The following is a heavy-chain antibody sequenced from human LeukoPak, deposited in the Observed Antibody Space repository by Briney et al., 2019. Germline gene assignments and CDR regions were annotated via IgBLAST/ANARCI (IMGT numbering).Heavy chain of an antibody. J-gene: IGHJ4*02. CDR2: ISGSGGST. CDR1: GLTFSRYA. V-gene: IGHV3-23*01. D-gene: IGHD7-27*01. CDR3: AKGHGDSFDY. Sequence: PGGSLRLSCAASGLTFSRYAMNWVRQAPGKGLEWVSAISGSGGSTYYADSVKGRFTISRDNSKNTLYLQMNSLRAEDTAVYYCAKGHGDSFDYWGQGALVTVSS.